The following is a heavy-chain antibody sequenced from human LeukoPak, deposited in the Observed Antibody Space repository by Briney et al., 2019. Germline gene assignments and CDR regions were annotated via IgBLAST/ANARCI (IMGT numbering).Heavy chain of an antibody. CDR2: IWYDGNIK. CDR3: AKDPLDYYYYMDV. CDR1: GFTFSTYG. Sequence: PGGSLRLSCAASGFTFSTYGIHWVRQAPGKGLEWVAFIWYDGNIKYYADSVKGRFTISRDNSKNTLYLQMNSLRAEDTAVYYCAKDPLDYYYYMDVWGKGTTVTISS. J-gene: IGHJ6*03. V-gene: IGHV3-30*02.